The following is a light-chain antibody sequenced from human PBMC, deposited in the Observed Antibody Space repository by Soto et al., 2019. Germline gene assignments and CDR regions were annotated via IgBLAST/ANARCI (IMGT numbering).Light chain of an antibody. CDR2: EVT. CDR1: SSDVGGYNF. V-gene: IGLV2-14*01. CDR3: SSYTSRSLRV. J-gene: IGLJ2*01. Sequence: QSALTQPASVSGSPGQSITISCTGTSSDVGGYNFVSWHQQHPGKAPKLMIYEVTNRPSGVSDRFSGSKSGNTASLTISGLQAEDEADYYCSSYTSRSLRVFGGGTKLTVL.